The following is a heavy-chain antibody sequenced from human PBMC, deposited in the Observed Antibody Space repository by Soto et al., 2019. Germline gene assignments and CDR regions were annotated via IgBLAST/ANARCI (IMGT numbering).Heavy chain of an antibody. CDR1: GFTFIDAW. CDR3: MTAPGLNVLF. CDR2: LKSETDGGTA. D-gene: IGHD3-16*01. J-gene: IGHJ4*02. V-gene: IGHV3-15*01. Sequence: GGSLRLSCVGSGFTFIDAWMSWVRQAPWKGLEWVGRLKSETDGGTADYAAPVEGRFNISRDDSKNTLYLQMNSLKSEDTAVYYCMTAPGLNVLFWGQGALVTVSS.